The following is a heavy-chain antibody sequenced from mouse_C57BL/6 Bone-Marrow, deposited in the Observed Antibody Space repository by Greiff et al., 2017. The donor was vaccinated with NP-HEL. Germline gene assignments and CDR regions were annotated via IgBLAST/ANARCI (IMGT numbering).Heavy chain of an antibody. D-gene: IGHD2-5*01. CDR3: ARAYYSNPWYFDV. V-gene: IGHV5-4*03. CDR1: GFTFSSYA. Sequence: EVKLVESGGGLVKPGGSLKLSCAASGFTFSSYAMSWVRQTPEKRLEWVATISDGGSYTYYPDNVKGRFTISRDNAKNNLYLQMSHLKSEDTAMYYCARAYYSNPWYFDVWGTGTTVTVSS. CDR2: ISDGGSYT. J-gene: IGHJ1*03.